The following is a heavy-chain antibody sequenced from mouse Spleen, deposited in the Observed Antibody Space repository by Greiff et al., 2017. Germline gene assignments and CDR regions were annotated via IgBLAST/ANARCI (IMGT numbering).Heavy chain of an antibody. Sequence: EVHLVESGGGLVQPGGSMKLSCVASGFTFSNYWMNWVRQSPEKGLEWVAQIRLKSDNYATHYAESVKGRFTISRDDSKSSVYLQMNNLRAEDTGIYYCTGGTTVVAPYAMDYWGQGTSVTVSS. CDR1: GFTFSNYW. CDR3: TGGTTVVAPYAMDY. J-gene: IGHJ4*01. D-gene: IGHD1-1*01. CDR2: IRLKSDNYAT. V-gene: IGHV6-3*01.